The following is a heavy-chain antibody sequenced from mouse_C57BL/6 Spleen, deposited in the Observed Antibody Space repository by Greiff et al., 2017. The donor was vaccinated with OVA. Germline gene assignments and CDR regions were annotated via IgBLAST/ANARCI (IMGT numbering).Heavy chain of an antibody. CDR3: ARRDDSDY. CDR2: IEPSDSYT. V-gene: IGHV1-59*01. J-gene: IGHJ2*01. CDR1: GYTFTSYW. Sequence: VQLQQPGAELVRPGTSVKLSCKASGYTFTSYWMHWVKQRPGQGLEWIGVIEPSDSYTNYNQKFKGKATLTVDTSSSTAYMQLSSLTSEDSAVYYCARRDDSDYWGQGTTLTVSS. D-gene: IGHD2-14*01.